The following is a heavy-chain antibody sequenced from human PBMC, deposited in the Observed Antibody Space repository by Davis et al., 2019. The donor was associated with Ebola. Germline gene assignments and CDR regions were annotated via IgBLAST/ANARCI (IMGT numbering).Heavy chain of an antibody. J-gene: IGHJ6*02. CDR2: IGSSVGST. CDR3: AKGRGRSSTAYYGMDV. Sequence: GESLKISCAASGFTLSNYAMNWVRQAPGTGLEWVSVIGSSVGSTDYADSVKGRFTISRDTSNNALYLQLDSLRVEDTAVYYCAKGRGRSSTAYYGMDVWGQGTMVTVSS. CDR1: GFTLSNYA. D-gene: IGHD3-10*01. V-gene: IGHV3-23*01.